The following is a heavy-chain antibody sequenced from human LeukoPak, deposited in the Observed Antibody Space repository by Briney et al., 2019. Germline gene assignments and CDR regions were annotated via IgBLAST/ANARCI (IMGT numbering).Heavy chain of an antibody. V-gene: IGHV1-69*05. J-gene: IGHJ4*02. CDR3: ARVSDSSGFTFFDY. CDR2: IITIFGTA. CDR1: GGTFSSYA. D-gene: IGHD3-22*01. Sequence: GASVKVSCKASGGTFSSYAISWVRQAPGQGLEWMGGIITIFGTANYAQKFQGRVTITTDESTSTAYMELSSLRSEDTAVYYCARVSDSSGFTFFDYWGQGTLVTVSS.